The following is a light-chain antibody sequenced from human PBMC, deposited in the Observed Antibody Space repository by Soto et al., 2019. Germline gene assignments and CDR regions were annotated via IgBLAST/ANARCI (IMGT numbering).Light chain of an antibody. Sequence: AIRMTQSPSSFSASTGDGVTITCRASQGISSYLAWYQQKPGKAPKLLIYAASTLQSGVPSRFSGSGSATDFTLTISCLQSEDFATYYCQQYGSYPRTFGQGTKVEIK. V-gene: IGKV1-8*01. J-gene: IGKJ1*01. CDR2: AAS. CDR1: QGISSY. CDR3: QQYGSYPRT.